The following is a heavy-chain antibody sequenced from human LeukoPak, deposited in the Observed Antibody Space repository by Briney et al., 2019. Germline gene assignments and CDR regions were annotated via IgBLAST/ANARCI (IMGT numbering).Heavy chain of an antibody. CDR1: GGSISSYY. D-gene: IGHD1-1*01. CDR2: IYYSGST. J-gene: IGHJ6*03. V-gene: IGHV4-59*01. CDR3: AREKNEGYMDV. Sequence: SETLSLTCTVSGGSISSYYWSWIRQPPGKRLEWSGYIYYSGSTNYNPSLKSRVTISVDTSKNQFSLKLSSVTAADTAVYYCAREKNEGYMDVWGKGTTVTVSS.